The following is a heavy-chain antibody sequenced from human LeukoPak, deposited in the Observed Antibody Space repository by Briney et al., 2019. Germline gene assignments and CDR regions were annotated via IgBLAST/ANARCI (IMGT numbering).Heavy chain of an antibody. CDR1: GGTFSSYA. CDR3: ARPGVRGVRFDY. Sequence: SVNVSCKASGGTFSSYAISWVRQAPGQGLEWMGGIIPIFGTANYAQKFQGRVTITTDESTSTAYMELSSLRSEDTAVYYCARPGVRGVRFDYWGQGTLVTVSS. J-gene: IGHJ4*02. D-gene: IGHD3-10*01. V-gene: IGHV1-69*05. CDR2: IIPIFGTA.